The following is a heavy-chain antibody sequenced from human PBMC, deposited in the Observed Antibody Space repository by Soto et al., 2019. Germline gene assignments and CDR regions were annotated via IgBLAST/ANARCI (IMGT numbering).Heavy chain of an antibody. CDR2: IVVASGQT. J-gene: IGHJ6*02. Sequence: AVKDSCKASGSDIISSYIQCVRQAHGQRLEWLGWIVVASGQTTYAQNFRESVVIIRAASTATAYIELTGLTSENKAVYFCSADRPDICAGLWAWGQGTTVTVSS. CDR1: GSDIISSY. V-gene: IGHV1-58*02. CDR3: SADRPDICAGLWA. D-gene: IGHD2-15*01.